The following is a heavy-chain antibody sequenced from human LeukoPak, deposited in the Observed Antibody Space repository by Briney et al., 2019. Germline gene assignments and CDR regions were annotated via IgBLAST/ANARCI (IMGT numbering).Heavy chain of an antibody. CDR3: ARARVYDSSGYYYDY. Sequence: SETLSLTCAVYGGSFSGYYWSWIRQPPGKGLEWIGEINRSGSTNYNPSLKSRVTISVDTSKNQFSLKLSSVTAADTAVYYCARARVYDSSGYYYDYWGQGTLVTVSS. J-gene: IGHJ4*02. D-gene: IGHD3-22*01. CDR1: GGSFSGYY. V-gene: IGHV4-34*01. CDR2: INRSGST.